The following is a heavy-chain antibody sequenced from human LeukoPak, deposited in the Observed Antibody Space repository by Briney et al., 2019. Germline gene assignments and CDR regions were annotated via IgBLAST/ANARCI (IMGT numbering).Heavy chain of an antibody. CDR3: ARWVGGYYGSGSYYGN. CDR1: GYTFTSYY. Sequence: GASVKVSCKASGYTFTSYYMHWVRQAPGQGLEWMGIINPSGGSTSYAQKFQGRVTMTRNTSISTAYMELSSLRSEDTAVYYCARWVGGYYGSGSYYGNWGQGTLVTVSS. V-gene: IGHV1-46*01. J-gene: IGHJ4*02. CDR2: INPSGGST. D-gene: IGHD3-10*01.